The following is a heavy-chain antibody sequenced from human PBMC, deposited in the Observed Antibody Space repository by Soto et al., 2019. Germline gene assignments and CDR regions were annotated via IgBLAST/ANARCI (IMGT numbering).Heavy chain of an antibody. Sequence: SETLSLTCAVYGGSFSGYYWSWIRQPPGKGLEWIGEINHSGSTNYNPSLKSRVTISVDTSKNQFSLKLSSVAAADTAVYYCARIGHYYGSGSPSDPRGQGTLVTVSS. CDR1: GGSFSGYY. J-gene: IGHJ5*02. CDR2: INHSGST. V-gene: IGHV4-34*01. D-gene: IGHD3-10*01. CDR3: ARIGHYYGSGSPSDP.